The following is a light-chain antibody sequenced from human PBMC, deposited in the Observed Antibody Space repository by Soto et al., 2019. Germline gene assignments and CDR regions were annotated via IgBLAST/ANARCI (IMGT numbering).Light chain of an antibody. Sequence: DIVMTQSPDSLAVSLGERATINCKSSQSVLYNSDNKNYLAWYHQKAGKPPKLLIYWASTRDSGVPDRFSGSGSGAAFTLTINNLQDEDVAVYYCQQYYTTLSFGGGTKVEIK. CDR1: QSVLYNSDNKNY. V-gene: IGKV4-1*01. J-gene: IGKJ4*01. CDR2: WAS. CDR3: QQYYTTLS.